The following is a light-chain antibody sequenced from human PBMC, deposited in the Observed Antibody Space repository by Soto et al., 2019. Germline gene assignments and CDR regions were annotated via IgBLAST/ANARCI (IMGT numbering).Light chain of an antibody. CDR3: QQRSNWPPT. Sequence: EIVLTQSPATLSLSPGERATLSCRASQSVSSYLAWYQQKPGQAPRLLIYDAPNRATGIPARFSGSGSGTDFTLTISSLEPEDFAVYYCQQRSNWPPTCGPGTKVDIK. CDR1: QSVSSY. CDR2: DAP. V-gene: IGKV3-11*01. J-gene: IGKJ1*01.